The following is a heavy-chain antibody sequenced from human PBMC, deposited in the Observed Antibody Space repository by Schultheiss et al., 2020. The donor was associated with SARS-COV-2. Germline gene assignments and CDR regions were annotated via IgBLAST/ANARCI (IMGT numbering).Heavy chain of an antibody. Sequence: SETLSLTCTVSGGSISSYYWSWIRQPPGKGLEWIGYIYYSGSTYYNPSLKSRVTISVDTSKNQFSLKLSSVTAADTAVYYCARAWNGDHYYFDYWGQGTLVTVSS. D-gene: IGHD4-17*01. V-gene: IGHV4-59*01. CDR1: GGSISSYY. CDR3: ARAWNGDHYYFDY. CDR2: IYYSGST. J-gene: IGHJ4*02.